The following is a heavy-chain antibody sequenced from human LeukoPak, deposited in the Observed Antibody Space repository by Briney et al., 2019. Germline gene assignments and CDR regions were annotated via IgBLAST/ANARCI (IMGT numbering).Heavy chain of an antibody. Sequence: PGGSLRLSCAASGFTFSSYAMSWVRQAPGKGLEWVSSISSSSRYIHYADSVKGRFTISRDNAKKSLYLQMNSLRAEDTAVYHCARAWRIAAPGTLSYWGQGSLVTVSS. J-gene: IGHJ4*02. D-gene: IGHD6-13*01. CDR1: GFTFSSYA. V-gene: IGHV3-21*01. CDR3: ARAWRIAAPGTLSY. CDR2: ISSSSRYI.